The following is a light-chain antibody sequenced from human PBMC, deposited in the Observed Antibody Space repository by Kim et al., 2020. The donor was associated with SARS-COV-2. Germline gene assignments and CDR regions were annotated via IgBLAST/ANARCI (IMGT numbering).Light chain of an antibody. J-gene: IGKJ4*01. CDR3: QQYGGSPLVT. V-gene: IGKV3-20*01. Sequence: EIVLTQSPGTLSLSPGERATLSCRASQSVSSNYLAWYQQKPGQAPRLLVYAVSNRATGIPDRFGGSGSGTDFTLTISRLEPEDFAVYYCQQYGGSPLVTFGGGTKVDIK. CDR2: AVS. CDR1: QSVSSNY.